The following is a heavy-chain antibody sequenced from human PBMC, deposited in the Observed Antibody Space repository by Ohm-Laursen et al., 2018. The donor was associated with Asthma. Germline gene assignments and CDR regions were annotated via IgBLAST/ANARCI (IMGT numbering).Heavy chain of an antibody. CDR2: IPYDGSNK. Sequence: SLRLSCSASGFTFSSYGMHWVRQAPGKGLEWVAVIPYDGSNKYYADSVKGRFTISRDNSKNTLYLQMNSLRDEDTALYYCAKALVGAPLYYHYYGMDVWGQGTTVTVSS. CDR3: AKALVGAPLYYHYYGMDV. CDR1: GFTFSSYG. V-gene: IGHV3-30*18. J-gene: IGHJ6*02. D-gene: IGHD1-26*01.